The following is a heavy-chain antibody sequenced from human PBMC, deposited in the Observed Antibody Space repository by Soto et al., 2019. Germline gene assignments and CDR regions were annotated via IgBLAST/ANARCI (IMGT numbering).Heavy chain of an antibody. CDR1: GFVFKDSS. J-gene: IGHJ4*02. D-gene: IGHD3-10*01. V-gene: IGHV3-73*01. Sequence: EVLLVESGGGLVQPGGSLKLSCAASGFVFKDSSIHWVLQASGKGLEWVGRIRDRAFSYATAYAASVKGRFTISRDDSTNTAYLQMNTLKTEDTAIYYCTRLISPAQVYWGQGTLVTVSS. CDR3: TRLISPAQVY. CDR2: IRDRAFSYAT.